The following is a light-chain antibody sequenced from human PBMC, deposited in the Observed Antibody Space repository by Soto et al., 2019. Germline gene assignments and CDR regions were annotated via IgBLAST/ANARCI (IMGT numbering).Light chain of an antibody. CDR1: QPINTEF. CDR2: GTS. CDR3: QRYGSSPLYA. Sequence: EIVLTQSPGTLSLSPGERATFSCRTSQPINTEFLAWYQQRPGLAPRLLIHGTSNRATGIPDRFSGSGSGTDFTLTISALEPEDFAVYYCQRYGSSPLYAFGQGTKLEI. V-gene: IGKV3-20*01. J-gene: IGKJ2*01.